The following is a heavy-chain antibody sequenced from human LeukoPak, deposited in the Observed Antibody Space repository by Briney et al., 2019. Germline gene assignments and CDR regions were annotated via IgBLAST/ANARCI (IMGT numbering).Heavy chain of an antibody. J-gene: IGHJ4*02. Sequence: HSQTLSLTCAISGDTVSAITSSWQWIRQSPSRGLEWLGRTYYRSKWYNEYAESVRSRITINPDTSKNQFSLQLNSVTPEDTAIYYCARSTTGSFDYWGQGTLVTVSP. CDR3: ARSTTGSFDY. V-gene: IGHV6-1*01. D-gene: IGHD1-1*01. CDR1: GDTVSAITSS. CDR2: TYYRSKWYN.